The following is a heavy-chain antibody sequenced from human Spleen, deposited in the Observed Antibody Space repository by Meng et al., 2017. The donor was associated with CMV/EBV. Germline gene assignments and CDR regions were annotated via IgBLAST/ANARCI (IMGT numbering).Heavy chain of an antibody. CDR3: ARDRCSSTSCYTEQHTDFDY. CDR1: GFTFSSYS. J-gene: IGHJ4*02. D-gene: IGHD2-2*02. V-gene: IGHV3-48*04. CDR2: ISSSSSTI. Sequence: GGSLRLSCAASGFTFSSYSMNWVRQAPGKGLEWVSYISSSSSTIYYADSVKGRFTISRDNAKNPLYLQMNSLRAEDTAVYYCARDRCSSTSCYTEQHTDFDYWGQGTLVTVSS.